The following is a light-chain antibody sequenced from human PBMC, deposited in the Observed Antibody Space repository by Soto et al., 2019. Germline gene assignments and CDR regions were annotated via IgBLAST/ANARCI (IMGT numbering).Light chain of an antibody. Sequence: EVVMTQSPATLSLSPGERATLSCRASQSVSSDLAWYQQKPGQAPRLLIYGASTMATDIPARFSGGGSGTEFTLTISNLQSEDFGIYYCNQYNDWPPITFGPGTKVDIK. J-gene: IGKJ3*01. CDR1: QSVSSD. CDR3: NQYNDWPPIT. V-gene: IGKV3-15*01. CDR2: GAS.